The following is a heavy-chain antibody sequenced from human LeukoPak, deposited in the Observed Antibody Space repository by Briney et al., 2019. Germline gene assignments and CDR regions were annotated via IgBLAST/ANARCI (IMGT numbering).Heavy chain of an antibody. V-gene: IGHV3-48*01. Sequence: GGSLRLSCAASGFTFSSYSMNWVRQAPGKGLEWVSYISSSSSTIYYADSVKGRFTISRDNAKNSLYLQMNSLRAEDTAVYYCARSDYSQGVYWGRGTLVTVSS. D-gene: IGHD4-11*01. CDR3: ARSDYSQGVY. J-gene: IGHJ4*02. CDR1: GFTFSSYS. CDR2: ISSSSSTI.